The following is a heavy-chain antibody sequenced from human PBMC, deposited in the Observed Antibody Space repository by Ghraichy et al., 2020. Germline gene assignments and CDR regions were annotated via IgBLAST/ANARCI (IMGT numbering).Heavy chain of an antibody. J-gene: IGHJ6*03. CDR2: INHSGST. CDR1: GGSFSGYY. V-gene: IGHV4-34*01. D-gene: IGHD6-13*01. Sequence: SETLTLTCAVYGGSFSGYYWSWIRQPPGKGLEWIGEINHSGSTNYNPSLKSRVTISVDTSKNQFSLKLSSVTAADTAVYYCARRRGYSSSLNSRYYYYYYMDVWGKGTTVTVSS. CDR3: ARRRGYSSSLNSRYYYYYYMDV.